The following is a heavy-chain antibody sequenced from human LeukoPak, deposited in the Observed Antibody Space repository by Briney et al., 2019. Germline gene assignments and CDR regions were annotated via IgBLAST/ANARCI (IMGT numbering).Heavy chain of an antibody. J-gene: IGHJ5*02. CDR3: ARLLIFDWGGDWFDP. CDR2: IYHSGST. CDR1: GGSISSSNW. Sequence: PSGTLSLTCAVSGGSISSSNWWSWVRQPPGKGLEWIGEIYHSGSTNYNPSLKSRVTISVDKSKNQFSLKLSPVTAADTAVYFCARLLIFDWGGDWFDPWGQGTLVTVSS. D-gene: IGHD3-9*01. V-gene: IGHV4-4*02.